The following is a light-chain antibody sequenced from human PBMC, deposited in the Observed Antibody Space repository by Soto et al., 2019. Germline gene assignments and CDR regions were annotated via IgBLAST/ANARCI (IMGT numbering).Light chain of an antibody. Sequence: DIVMTQSPDSLAVSLGERATINCKSSQSLLYNSNNKNYLAWYQQEPGQPPKLLIYWASIRESGVPDRFSGSGSGTDFTLTISNLQAEDVAVYYCHQYYSVPLTFGGGTKVEIK. CDR2: WAS. J-gene: IGKJ4*01. CDR1: QSLLYNSNNKNY. CDR3: HQYYSVPLT. V-gene: IGKV4-1*01.